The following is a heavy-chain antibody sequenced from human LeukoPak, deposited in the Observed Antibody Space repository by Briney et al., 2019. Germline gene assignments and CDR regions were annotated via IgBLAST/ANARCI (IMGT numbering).Heavy chain of an antibody. CDR3: ARETYEDNWFDP. CDR2: IYYSGST. Sequence: PSETLSLTCTVSGGSISSSSYYWGWIRQPPGKGLEWIGSIYYSGSTYYNPSLKSRVTISVDTSKNQFSLKLSSVTAADTAVYYCARETYEDNWFDPWGQGTLVTVSS. J-gene: IGHJ5*02. V-gene: IGHV4-39*07. D-gene: IGHD2-8*01. CDR1: GGSISSSSYY.